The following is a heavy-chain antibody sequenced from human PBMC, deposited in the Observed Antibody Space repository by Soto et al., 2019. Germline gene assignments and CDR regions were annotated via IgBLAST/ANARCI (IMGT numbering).Heavy chain of an antibody. V-gene: IGHV3-66*01. CDR1: GFIVNSNY. CDR3: ARAYYGDYGGS. CDR2: IYSGGAT. J-gene: IGHJ5*02. D-gene: IGHD4-17*01. Sequence: EVPLVESGGGLVQPGGSLRLSCAASGFIVNSNYMSWVRQAPGKGLEWVSVIYSGGATYYADSVKGRFTISRDSSKNTLYLQMNSLRAEDTAVYYCARAYYGDYGGSWGQGTLVTVSS.